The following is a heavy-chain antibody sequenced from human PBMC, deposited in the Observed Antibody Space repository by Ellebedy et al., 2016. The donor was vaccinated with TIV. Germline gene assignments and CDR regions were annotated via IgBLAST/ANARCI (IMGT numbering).Heavy chain of an antibody. CDR3: ATPVASTYRFDY. CDR2: IYSGGSI. CDR1: GFTVSSNY. J-gene: IGHJ4*02. V-gene: IGHV3-53*01. D-gene: IGHD6-19*01. Sequence: PGGSLRLSCAASGFTVSSNYMSWVRQAPGKGLEWVSVIYSGGSIYYTDSVKGRFTISRDNAKNSLYLQMNSLRAEDTAVYYCATPVASTYRFDYWGQGTLVTVSS.